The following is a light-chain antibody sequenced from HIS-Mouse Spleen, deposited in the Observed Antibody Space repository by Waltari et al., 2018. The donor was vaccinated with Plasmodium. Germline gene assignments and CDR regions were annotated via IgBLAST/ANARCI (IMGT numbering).Light chain of an antibody. CDR1: QSVSSN. J-gene: IGKJ3*01. CDR3: QQYNNWSFT. Sequence: EILMTPSPATLSVPPGERATLSCRDSQSVSSNLSWYQQKPGQAPRLLIYGASTRATGIPARFSGSGSGTEFTLTISSLQSEDFAVYYCQQYNNWSFTFGPGTKVDIK. V-gene: IGKV3-15*01. CDR2: GAS.